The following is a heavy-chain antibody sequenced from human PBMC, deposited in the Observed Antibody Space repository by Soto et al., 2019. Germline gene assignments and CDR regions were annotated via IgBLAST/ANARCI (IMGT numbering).Heavy chain of an antibody. CDR1: GFTFSSYW. Sequence: GGSLRLSCAASGFTFSSYWMSWVRQALGKGLEWVSSISSSSSYIYYADSVKGRFTISRDNAKNTLYLQMNSLRVEDTAVYHCVRSDWFDPWGHGTLVTVSS. CDR2: ISSSSSYI. J-gene: IGHJ5*02. V-gene: IGHV3-21*01. CDR3: VRSDWFDP.